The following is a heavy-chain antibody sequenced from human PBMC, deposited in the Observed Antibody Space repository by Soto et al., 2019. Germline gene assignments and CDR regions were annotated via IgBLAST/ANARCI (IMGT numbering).Heavy chain of an antibody. D-gene: IGHD2-15*01. J-gene: IGHJ6*02. CDR2: IDWDDDK. V-gene: IGHV2-70*01. Sequence: GSGPTLVNPTQTLTLTCTFSGFSLSTSGMCVSWIRQPPGKALEWLALIDWDDDKYYSTSLKTRLTISKDTSKNQVVLTMTNMYPVDTATYYCARITGSGPYYYYYGMDVWGQGTTVTVSS. CDR1: GFSLSTSGMC. CDR3: ARITGSGPYYYYYGMDV.